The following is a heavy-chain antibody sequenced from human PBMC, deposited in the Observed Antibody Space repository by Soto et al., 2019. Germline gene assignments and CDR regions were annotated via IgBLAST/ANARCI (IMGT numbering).Heavy chain of an antibody. J-gene: IGHJ4*02. CDR2: IMGSGVRT. V-gene: IGHV3-23*01. CDR1: GFSFSSFP. D-gene: IGHD1-1*01. Sequence: EVQLLESGGGLVQPGGSLRLSCAAAGFSFSSFPMSWVRQAPGNGLESVSVIMGSGVRTYYADSVQGRFTISRDDSKSTVFLQMTSLRADDTATYYCAKGGANWYFDYRGQGSLVTVTS. CDR3: AKGGANWYFDY.